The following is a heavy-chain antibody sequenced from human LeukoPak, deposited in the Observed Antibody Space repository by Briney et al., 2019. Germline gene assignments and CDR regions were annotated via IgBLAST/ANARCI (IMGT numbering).Heavy chain of an antibody. CDR3: ARDGTTVSPAV. V-gene: IGHV4-59*12. CDR1: GSSITNYY. Sequence: ASETLSLTCTVSGSSITNYYWSWIRQPPGKGLEWIGYIYYSGSTSYNPSLRSRVTISVDTSKNQLSLNLSSVTAADTAVYYCARDGTTVSPAVWGKGTTVTVSS. CDR2: IYYSGST. J-gene: IGHJ6*04. D-gene: IGHD4-17*01.